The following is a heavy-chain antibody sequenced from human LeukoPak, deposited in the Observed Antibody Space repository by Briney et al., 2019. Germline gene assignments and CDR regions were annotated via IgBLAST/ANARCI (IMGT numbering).Heavy chain of an antibody. D-gene: IGHD2-15*01. V-gene: IGHV1-2*02. Sequence: ASVKVSCKASGYTFTGYYMHWVRQAPGQGLEWMGWINPNSGGTNYAQKFQGRVTRTRDTSISTAYMELSRLRSDDTAVYYCARDPCSGGSCEGSYFDYWGQGTLVTVSS. J-gene: IGHJ4*02. CDR1: GYTFTGYY. CDR3: ARDPCSGGSCEGSYFDY. CDR2: INPNSGGT.